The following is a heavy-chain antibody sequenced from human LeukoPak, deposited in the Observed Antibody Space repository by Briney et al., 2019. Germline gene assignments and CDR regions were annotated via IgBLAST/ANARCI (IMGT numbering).Heavy chain of an antibody. J-gene: IGHJ4*02. V-gene: IGHV3-23*01. CDR1: GFTFSSYG. Sequence: PGGSLRLSCAASGFTFSSYGMSWVRQAPGKGLQWVSTISGSGGTTYYADSVEGRFTISRDNSKDTVYLLMSSLRAEDTGVYYCAKRTGTYAYFDYWGQGSLVTVSS. CDR3: AKRTGTYAYFDY. D-gene: IGHD1-26*01. CDR2: ISGSGGTT.